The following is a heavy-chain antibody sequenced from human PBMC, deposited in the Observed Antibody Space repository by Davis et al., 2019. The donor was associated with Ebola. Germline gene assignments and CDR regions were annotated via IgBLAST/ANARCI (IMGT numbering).Heavy chain of an antibody. CDR3: ARLRSITRLTSFYY. V-gene: IGHV5-51*01. Sequence: GESLKIPCKGSGYSFTSYWIAWVRQMPGKGLECMGIIYLGDSETRYSPSFQGQVTISADKSITTAYLQWSSLKASDTAMYYCARLRSITRLTSFYYWGQGTLVTVSS. CDR1: GYSFTSYW. J-gene: IGHJ4*02. D-gene: IGHD3-10*01. CDR2: IYLGDSET.